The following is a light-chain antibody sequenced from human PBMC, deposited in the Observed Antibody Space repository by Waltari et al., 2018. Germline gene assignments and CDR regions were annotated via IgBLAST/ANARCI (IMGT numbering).Light chain of an antibody. CDR2: DAS. CDR3: QQRSSWGFT. V-gene: IGKV3-11*01. Sequence: EIVLTQSPATVSLSPGASATPSCRASQSVTTLLAWYQQRPGQAPRLLIYDASNRATGIPARFSGSGFGTGFTLTISNLDPEDSAIYYCQQRSSWGFTFGPGTKVEIK. CDR1: QSVTTL. J-gene: IGKJ3*01.